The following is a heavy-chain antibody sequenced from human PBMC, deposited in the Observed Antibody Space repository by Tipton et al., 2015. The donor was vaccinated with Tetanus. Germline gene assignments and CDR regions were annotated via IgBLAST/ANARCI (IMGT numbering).Heavy chain of an antibody. D-gene: IGHD3-16*01. CDR3: ARSGGRRYAFDT. Sequence: TLSLTCTLSGGSISSYYWSWVRQPPGKGLEWLGYVFYSGSTDLNPSLKSRVTISVDTSNNLFSLKLTSVTTADTAVYYCARSGGRRYAFDTWGQGTMVTVSS. CDR1: GGSISSYY. CDR2: VFYSGST. J-gene: IGHJ3*02. V-gene: IGHV4-59*01.